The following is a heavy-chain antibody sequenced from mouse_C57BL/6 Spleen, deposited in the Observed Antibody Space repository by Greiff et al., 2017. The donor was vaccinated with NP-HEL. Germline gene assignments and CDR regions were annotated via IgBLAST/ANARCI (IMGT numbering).Heavy chain of an antibody. CDR2: IDPENGDT. Sequence: VQLQQSGAELVRPGASVKLSCTASGFNIKDDYMHWVKQRPEQGLEWIGWIDPENGDTEYASKFQGKATITSDTASNTAYLQLSSLKSEDTAVYYCTSNWDGFAYWGQGTLVTVSA. V-gene: IGHV14-4*01. D-gene: IGHD4-1*01. CDR3: TSNWDGFAY. CDR1: GFNIKDDY. J-gene: IGHJ3*01.